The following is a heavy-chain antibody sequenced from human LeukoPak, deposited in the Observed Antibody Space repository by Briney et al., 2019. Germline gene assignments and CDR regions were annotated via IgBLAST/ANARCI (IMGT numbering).Heavy chain of an antibody. D-gene: IGHD3-3*01. CDR3: TTHSAYDFWSGDFDY. J-gene: IGHJ4*02. Sequence: GGSLRLSCAASGFTFSNAWMSWVRQAPGKGLEWVGRIKSKTDGGTTDYAAPVKSRFTISRDESKNTLYLQMNSLKTEDTAVYYCTTHSAYDFWSGDFDYWGQGTLVTVSS. CDR2: IKSKTDGGTT. CDR1: GFTFSNAW. V-gene: IGHV3-15*01.